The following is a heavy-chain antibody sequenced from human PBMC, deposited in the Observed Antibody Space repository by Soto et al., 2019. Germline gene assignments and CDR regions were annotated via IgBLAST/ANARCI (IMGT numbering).Heavy chain of an antibody. CDR2: INHSGST. CDR1: GGSFSGYY. CDR3: ARGHKWLVNRYYFDY. Sequence: SETLSLTCAVYGGSFSGYYWSWIRQPPGKGLEWIGEINHSGSTNYNPSLKSRVTISVDTSKNQFSLKLSSVTAADTAVYYCARGHKWLVNRYYFDYWGQGTLVTVSS. J-gene: IGHJ4*02. D-gene: IGHD6-19*01. V-gene: IGHV4-34*01.